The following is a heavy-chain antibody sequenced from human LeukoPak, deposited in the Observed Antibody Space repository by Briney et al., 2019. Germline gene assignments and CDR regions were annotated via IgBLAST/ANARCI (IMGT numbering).Heavy chain of an antibody. Sequence: GGSLRLSCAAFGFTFSSYSMNWVRQAPGKGLEWVSSISSSSSYIYYADSVKGRFTTSRDNAKNSLYLQMNSLRAEDTAVYYCARDHRIAVAGTSNDYWGQGTLVTVSS. CDR2: ISSSSSYI. CDR1: GFTFSSYS. D-gene: IGHD6-19*01. CDR3: ARDHRIAVAGTSNDY. J-gene: IGHJ4*02. V-gene: IGHV3-21*01.